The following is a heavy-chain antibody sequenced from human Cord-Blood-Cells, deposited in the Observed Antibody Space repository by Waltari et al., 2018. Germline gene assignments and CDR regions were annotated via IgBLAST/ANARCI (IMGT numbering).Heavy chain of an antibody. CDR1: GFTFSSYG. V-gene: IGHV3-30*02. D-gene: IGHD6-6*01. Sequence: QVQLVESGGGVVQPGGSLRLSCAASGFTFSSYGMHWVRQAQGKGLEWVAFIRYDGSNKYYADSVKGRFTISRDNSKNTLYLQMNSLRAEDTAVYYCAKDRGIAARPAYYFDYWGQGTLVTVSS. CDR3: AKDRGIAARPAYYFDY. J-gene: IGHJ4*02. CDR2: IRYDGSNK.